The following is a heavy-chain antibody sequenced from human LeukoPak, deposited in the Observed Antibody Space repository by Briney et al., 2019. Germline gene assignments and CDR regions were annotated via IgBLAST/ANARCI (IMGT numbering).Heavy chain of an antibody. D-gene: IGHD1-1*01. Sequence: SETLSLTCTVSGGSISSYYWSWIRQPAGKGLEWIGRIYTSGSTNYNPSLKSRVTMSVDTSKNQFSLKLSSVTAADTAVYHCARESGTGTTGNYYYYMNVWGKGTTVSVSS. V-gene: IGHV4-4*07. J-gene: IGHJ6*03. CDR2: IYTSGST. CDR1: GGSISSYY. CDR3: ARESGTGTTGNYYYYMNV.